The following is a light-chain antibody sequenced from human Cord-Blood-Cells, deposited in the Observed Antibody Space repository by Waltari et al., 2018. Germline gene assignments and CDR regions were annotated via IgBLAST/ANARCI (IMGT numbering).Light chain of an antibody. Sequence: TQSPATLSVSPGERATLSCRASQSVSSNLAWYQQKPGQAPRLLIYGASTRATGIPARFSGSGSGTEFTLTISSLQSEDFAVYYCQQYNNWPQTFGQGTKVEIK. V-gene: IGKV3-15*01. CDR2: GAS. CDR3: QQYNNWPQT. J-gene: IGKJ1*01. CDR1: QSVSSN.